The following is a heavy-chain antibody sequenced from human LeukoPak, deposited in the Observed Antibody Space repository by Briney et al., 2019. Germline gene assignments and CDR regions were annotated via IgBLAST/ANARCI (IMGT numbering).Heavy chain of an antibody. CDR2: ISAYNGNT. V-gene: IGHV1-18*01. J-gene: IGHJ5*02. CDR1: GYTFTSYG. Sequence: ASVKVSCKASGYTFTSYGISWVRLAPAQGLEWMGCISAYNGNTNYAQKLQGRVTMTTDTSTSTAYMELRSLRSDDTAVYYCARAPLTTGTTKSWFDPWGQGTLVTVSS. D-gene: IGHD1-1*01. CDR3: ARAPLTTGTTKSWFDP.